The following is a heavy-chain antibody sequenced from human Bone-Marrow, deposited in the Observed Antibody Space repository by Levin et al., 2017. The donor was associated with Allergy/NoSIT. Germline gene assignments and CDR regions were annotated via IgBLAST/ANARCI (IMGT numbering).Heavy chain of an antibody. D-gene: IGHD3-22*01. CDR1: GFTFNRHR. Sequence: PGGSLRLSCAASGFTFNRHRMSWVRQAPGTGLEWVSGDDGSGTFTKYADSVKGRFTISRDNSKNTLFLQMNSLRVEDTAVYYCAKGRDDSGGDHVSFDYWGQGTLVTVSS. CDR3: AKGRDDSGGDHVSFDY. J-gene: IGHJ4*01. CDR2: DDGSGTFT. V-gene: IGHV3-23*01.